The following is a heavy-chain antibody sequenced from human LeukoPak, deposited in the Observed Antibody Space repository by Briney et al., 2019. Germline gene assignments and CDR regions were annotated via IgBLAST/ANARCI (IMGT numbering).Heavy chain of an antibody. Sequence: PSETLSPTCTVSGGXISSYYWSWIRQPPGKGLEWIGYIYYSGSTYYNPSLKSRVTISVDTSKNQFSLKLSSVTAADTAVYYCERSPYEILTGYYPFDYWGQGTLVTVSS. CDR3: ERSPYEILTGYYPFDY. D-gene: IGHD3-9*01. J-gene: IGHJ4*02. CDR1: GGXISSYY. CDR2: IYYSGST. V-gene: IGHV4-59*04.